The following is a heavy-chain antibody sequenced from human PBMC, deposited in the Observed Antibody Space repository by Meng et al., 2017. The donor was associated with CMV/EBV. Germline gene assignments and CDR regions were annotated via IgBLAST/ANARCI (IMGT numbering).Heavy chain of an antibody. CDR2: IHYSGST. CDR1: GGSVSSGSYY. J-gene: IGHJ4*02. D-gene: IGHD3-10*01. Sequence: GSLRLSCTVSGGSVSSGSYYWTWIRQPPGKGLEWIGYIHYSGSTNYNPSLKSRVTISLDTSKNQLSLRLSSVTSADTAVYYCARGRGFGYWGQGTLVTVSS. CDR3: ARGRGFGY. V-gene: IGHV4-61*01.